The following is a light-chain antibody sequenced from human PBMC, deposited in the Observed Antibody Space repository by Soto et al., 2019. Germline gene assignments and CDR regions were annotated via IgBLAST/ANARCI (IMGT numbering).Light chain of an antibody. J-gene: IGLJ3*02. CDR1: SSDVGGYNS. V-gene: IGLV2-14*01. CDR2: EVS. CDR3: CSYTSRSTWV. Sequence: QSVLTQPASVSGSPGQSITISCTGTSSDVGGYNSVSWYQHHPGKAPKLVIYEVSNRPSGSSYRFSGSKSANTASLTISDLRTEDEAHYYCCSYTSRSTWVFGGGTKLTVL.